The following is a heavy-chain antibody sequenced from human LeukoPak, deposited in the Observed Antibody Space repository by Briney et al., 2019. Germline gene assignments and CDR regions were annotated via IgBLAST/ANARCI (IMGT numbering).Heavy chain of an antibody. Sequence: GGSLRLSCVASGFTFSDYWMHWVRQAPGKGLVWVSRIASDGSSTSYADSVKGRFTISRDNSKNTLYLQMNSLRVEDTAVYYCAKEEYSSVRGAFDIWGQGTMVTVSS. CDR3: AKEEYSSVRGAFDI. D-gene: IGHD6-19*01. J-gene: IGHJ3*02. V-gene: IGHV3-74*01. CDR2: IASDGSST. CDR1: GFTFSDYW.